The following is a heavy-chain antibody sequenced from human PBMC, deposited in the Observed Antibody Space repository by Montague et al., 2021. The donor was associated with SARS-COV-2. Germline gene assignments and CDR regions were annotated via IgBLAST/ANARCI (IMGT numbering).Heavy chain of an antibody. Sequence: SETLSLTCAVSGASIRDYYWSWIRQPPGKGLEWIGYIYESGSTKSNPSLTSRLIMSVDTSRNQFSLTLSSVTTADTAVYYCARDRGLSGFSGDDPLYFYGMDVWGQGTTVIVSS. V-gene: IGHV4-59*01. D-gene: IGHD1-26*01. CDR2: IYESGST. CDR3: ARDRGLSGFSGDDPLYFYGMDV. J-gene: IGHJ6*02. CDR1: GASIRDYY.